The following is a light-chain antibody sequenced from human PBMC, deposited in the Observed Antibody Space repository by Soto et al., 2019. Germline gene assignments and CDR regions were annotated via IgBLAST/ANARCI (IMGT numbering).Light chain of an antibody. CDR3: QQYGSSSWT. Sequence: IQMTQSPSSLSASVGDRVTITCRASQGISSWLAWYQQKPEKAPKLVIYDASSLQSGVPSRFSGSGSGTDFTLTISRLEPEDFAVYYCQQYGSSSWTFGQGTKVDI. J-gene: IGKJ1*01. CDR1: QGISSW. V-gene: IGKV1D-16*01. CDR2: DAS.